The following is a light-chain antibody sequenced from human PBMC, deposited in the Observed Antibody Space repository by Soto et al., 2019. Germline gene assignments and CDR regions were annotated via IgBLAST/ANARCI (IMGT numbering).Light chain of an antibody. CDR2: DVS. J-gene: IGLJ2*01. Sequence: QSALTKPASVSGSPGQSITISCTGTSSDVGGYDYVSWYQQHPGKAPKLMIYDVSNRPSGVSYRFSGSKSGNTASLTISGLQAEDEADYYCSSYTTISSLGVVFGGGTQLTVL. V-gene: IGLV2-14*03. CDR1: SSDVGGYDY. CDR3: SSYTTISSLGVV.